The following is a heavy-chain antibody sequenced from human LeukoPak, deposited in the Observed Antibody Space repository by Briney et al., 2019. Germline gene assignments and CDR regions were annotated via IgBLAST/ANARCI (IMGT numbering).Heavy chain of an antibody. CDR2: ISYDGSNK. CDR3: AKDLGGTYFDY. J-gene: IGHJ4*02. V-gene: IGHV3-30*18. CDR1: GFTFSSYG. Sequence: PGGSLRLSCAASGFTFSSYGIHWVRQAPGKGLEWVAVISYDGSNKYYADSVKGRFTISRDNSKNTLYLQMNSLRAEDTAVYYCAKDLGGTYFDYWGQGTLVTVSS. D-gene: IGHD3-16*01.